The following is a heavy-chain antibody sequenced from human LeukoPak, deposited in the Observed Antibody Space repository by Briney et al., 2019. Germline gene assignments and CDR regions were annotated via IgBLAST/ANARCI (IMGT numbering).Heavy chain of an antibody. Sequence: SETLSLTCTVSGGSISNYYWSWIRQPPGKGLEWIGQIYFSGSANYNPSLKSRVTISVDTSNNQFTLQLSSVTAADTAVYYCARVHDYGDYVWFDPWGQGTLVSVSS. J-gene: IGHJ5*02. CDR3: ARVHDYGDYVWFDP. D-gene: IGHD4-17*01. CDR2: IYFSGSA. CDR1: GGSISNYY. V-gene: IGHV4-59*01.